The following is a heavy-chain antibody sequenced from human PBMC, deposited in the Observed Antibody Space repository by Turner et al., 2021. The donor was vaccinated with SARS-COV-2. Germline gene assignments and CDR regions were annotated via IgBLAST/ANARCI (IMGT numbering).Heavy chain of an antibody. V-gene: IGHV1-69*01. CDR1: GGTFSTYA. Sequence: QVQLVRSGAEGKKLGSSVKGSCKASGGTFSTYAITWVRQAPGQGLEWMGGIIPIFGTAKYAQKFQGRVTITADESTSTAYMELSSLRSEDTAVYYCARDAAMAPLDYWGQGTLVTVSS. CDR2: IIPIFGTA. D-gene: IGHD5-18*01. CDR3: ARDAAMAPLDY. J-gene: IGHJ4*02.